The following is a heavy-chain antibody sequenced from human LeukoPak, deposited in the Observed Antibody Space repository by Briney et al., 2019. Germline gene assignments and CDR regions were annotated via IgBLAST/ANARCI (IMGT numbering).Heavy chain of an antibody. CDR3: ARALFYDSSGFPLCVPSYYYYGMDV. V-gene: IGHV1-2*02. J-gene: IGHJ6*02. CDR2: INPNSGGT. Sequence: ASVKVSCKASGYTFTGYYMHWVRQAPGQGLEWMGWINPNSGGTNYAQKFQGRVTMTRDTSISTAYMELSILRSEDTAVDYCARALFYDSSGFPLCVPSYYYYGMDVWGQGTRSPSP. CDR1: GYTFTGYY. D-gene: IGHD3-22*01.